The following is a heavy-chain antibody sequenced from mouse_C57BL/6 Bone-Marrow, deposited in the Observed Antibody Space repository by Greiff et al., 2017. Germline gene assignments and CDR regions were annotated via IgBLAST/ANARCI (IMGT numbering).Heavy chain of an antibody. CDR1: GYAFSSSW. Sequence: QVQLQQPGPELVKPGASVKISCKASGYAFSSSWMNWVKQRPGQGLEWIGRIYPGDGDTNYNGKFKGKATLTADKSSSTAYMQLSSLTSEDAAVYFCAREGIYYDYGYWGQGTTLTVSS. V-gene: IGHV1-82*01. J-gene: IGHJ2*01. CDR3: AREGIYYDYGY. D-gene: IGHD2-4*01. CDR2: IYPGDGDT.